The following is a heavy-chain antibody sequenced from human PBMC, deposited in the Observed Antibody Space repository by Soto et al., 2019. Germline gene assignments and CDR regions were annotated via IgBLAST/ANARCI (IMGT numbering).Heavy chain of an antibody. D-gene: IGHD5-18*01. J-gene: IGHJ6*02. CDR2: IYYSGST. CDR1: VGSISSGGYY. Sequence: TLSLTGTVSVGSISSGGYYWSWIRQHPGKGLEWIGYIYYSGSTYYNPSLKSRVTISVDTSKNQFSLKLSSVTAADTAVYYCARDLGHSYGSRGMDVWGQGTTVTVSS. V-gene: IGHV4-31*03. CDR3: ARDLGHSYGSRGMDV.